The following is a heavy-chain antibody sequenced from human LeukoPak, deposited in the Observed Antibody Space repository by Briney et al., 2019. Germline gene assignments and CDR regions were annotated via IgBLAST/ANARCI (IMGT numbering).Heavy chain of an antibody. CDR2: INHSGST. D-gene: IGHD3-3*01. CDR1: GGSFSGYY. Sequence: SETLSLTCAVYGGSFSGYYWSWIRQPPGKGLEWIGEINHSGSTKYNPSLKSRVTISVDTSKNQFSLKLSSVTAADTAVYYCARDTVYYDFWSGPDAFDIWGQGTMVTVSS. J-gene: IGHJ3*02. V-gene: IGHV4-34*01. CDR3: ARDTVYYDFWSGPDAFDI.